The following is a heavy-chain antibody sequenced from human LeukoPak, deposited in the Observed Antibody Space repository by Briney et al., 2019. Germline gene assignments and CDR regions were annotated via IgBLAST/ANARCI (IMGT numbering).Heavy chain of an antibody. CDR1: GFTFSSYS. Sequence: GGSLRLSCAASGFTFSSYSMNWVRQAPGKGLEWVSYISSSSSTIYYADSVKGRFTISRDNAKNSLYLQMNSLRAEDTAVYYCARDIAVAGFDYWGQGALVTVSS. J-gene: IGHJ4*02. CDR3: ARDIAVAGFDY. D-gene: IGHD6-19*01. CDR2: ISSSSSTI. V-gene: IGHV3-48*01.